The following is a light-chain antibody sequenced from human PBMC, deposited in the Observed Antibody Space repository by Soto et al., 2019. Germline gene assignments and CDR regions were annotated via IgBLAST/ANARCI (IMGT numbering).Light chain of an antibody. CDR3: QQYNSYSLYT. Sequence: DIQMTQSPSTLSASVGDRVTITCRASQSISSWLAWYQQKPGKAPKLLIYDASSLESGVPSRFSGSGSGTEFTLTISSLQTDDFATYYCQQYNSYSLYTFGQGTKVDIK. CDR1: QSISSW. J-gene: IGKJ2*01. V-gene: IGKV1-5*01. CDR2: DAS.